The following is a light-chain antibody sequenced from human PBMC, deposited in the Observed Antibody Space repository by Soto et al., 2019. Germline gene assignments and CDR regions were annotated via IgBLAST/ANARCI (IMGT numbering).Light chain of an antibody. V-gene: IGKV3D-15*01. J-gene: IGKJ1*01. Sequence: EIVMTQSPSTLSVSPGGRATLSCRASQSVSSNLAWYQQKPGQAPRLLIYGASTRATGIPARFSGSGSGTEFTHTISSLQSEDFAVYYCQQYNNWPGTFGQGTKVDIK. CDR2: GAS. CDR3: QQYNNWPGT. CDR1: QSVSSN.